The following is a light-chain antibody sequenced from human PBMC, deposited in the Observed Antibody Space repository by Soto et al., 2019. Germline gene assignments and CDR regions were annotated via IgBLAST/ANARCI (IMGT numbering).Light chain of an antibody. Sequence: DIPMTQSPSTLSASVGDRVTITCRASQSINSWLAWYQQKPGKVPKVLIYDVSSLQSGVPSRFSGSGSGTEFTLTISSLQPEDFATYYCQQYNSYSWTFGQGTKVEIK. CDR2: DVS. CDR1: QSINSW. V-gene: IGKV1-5*01. J-gene: IGKJ1*01. CDR3: QQYNSYSWT.